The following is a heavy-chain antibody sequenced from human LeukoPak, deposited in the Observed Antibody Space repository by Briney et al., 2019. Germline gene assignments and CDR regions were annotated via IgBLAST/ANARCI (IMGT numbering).Heavy chain of an antibody. J-gene: IGHJ4*02. CDR1: GYTFTSYD. CDR2: MNPNSGNT. CDR3: ARGGIAAAGRTSAVDY. V-gene: IGHV1-8*01. D-gene: IGHD6-13*01. Sequence: GASVKVSCKASGYTFTSYDINWVRQATGQGLEWMGWMNPNSGNTGYAQKFQGRVTMTRNTSISTAYMELSSLRSEDTAVYYCARGGIAAAGRTSAVDYWGQGTLVTVSS.